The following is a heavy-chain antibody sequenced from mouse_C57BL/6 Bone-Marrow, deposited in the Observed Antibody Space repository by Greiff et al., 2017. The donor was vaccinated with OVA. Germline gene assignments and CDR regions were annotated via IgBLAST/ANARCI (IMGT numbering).Heavy chain of an antibody. J-gene: IGHJ4*01. CDR1: GFTFSDFY. CDR2: SRNKANDYTT. CDR3: AREYYAMDY. V-gene: IGHV7-1*01. Sequence: EVKLVESGGGLVQSGRSLRLSCATSGFTFSDFYMEWVRQAPGKGLEWIAASRNKANDYTTEYSASVKGRFIVSRDTSQSILYLQMNALRAEDTAIYYCAREYYAMDYWGQGTSVTVSS.